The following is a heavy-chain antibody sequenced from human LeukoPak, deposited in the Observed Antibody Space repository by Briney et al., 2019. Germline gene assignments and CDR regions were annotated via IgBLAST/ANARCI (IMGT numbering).Heavy chain of an antibody. J-gene: IGHJ4*02. CDR3: ARVAKERVGGVYYFDY. CDR2: IGTAGDT. CDR1: GFTFSDYD. Sequence: GGSLRLSCAASGFTFSDYDMHWVRQATGKGLEWVSAIGTAGDTYYTGSVKGRFTISRENAKYSLYLQMNSLRAGDTAVCYCARVAKERVGGVYYFDYWGQGTLVTVSS. D-gene: IGHD1-1*01. V-gene: IGHV3-13*01.